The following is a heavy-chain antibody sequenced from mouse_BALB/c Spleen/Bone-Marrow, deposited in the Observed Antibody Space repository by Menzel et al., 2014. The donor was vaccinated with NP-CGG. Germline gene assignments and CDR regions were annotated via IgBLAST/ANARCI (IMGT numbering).Heavy chain of an antibody. CDR3: TRDGKGNYDYAMDY. J-gene: IGHJ4*01. D-gene: IGHD2-1*01. CDR2: ISSGGSYT. CDR1: GFTFSSYT. Sequence: EVMLVESGGGLVKPGGSLKLSCAASGFTFSSYTMSWVRQTPEKRLEWVATISSGGSYTYYPDSVKGRFTISRDNAKNTLYLQMSSLKSVDTAMYYCTRDGKGNYDYAMDYWGQGTSVTVSS. V-gene: IGHV5-6-4*01.